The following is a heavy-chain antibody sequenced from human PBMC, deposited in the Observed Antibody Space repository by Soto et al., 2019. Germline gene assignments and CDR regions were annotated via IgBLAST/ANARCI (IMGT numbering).Heavy chain of an antibody. V-gene: IGHV3-30-3*01. J-gene: IGHJ4*02. Sequence: QVQLVESGGGVVQPGRSLRLSCAASGFTFSSYAMHWVRQAPGKGLEWVAVISYDGSNKYYADSVKGRFTISRDNSKNTLYLQMNSLRAEDTAVYYCARDPHIAVAGLFDYWGQGTLVTVSS. CDR2: ISYDGSNK. D-gene: IGHD6-19*01. CDR1: GFTFSSYA. CDR3: ARDPHIAVAGLFDY.